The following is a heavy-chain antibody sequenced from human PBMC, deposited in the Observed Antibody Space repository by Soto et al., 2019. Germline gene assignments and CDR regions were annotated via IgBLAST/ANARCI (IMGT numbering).Heavy chain of an antibody. J-gene: IGHJ4*02. Sequence: SQTLSLTCAISGDSVSSNSAAWNWIRQSPSRGLEWLGRTYYRSKWHSDYGVSVKSRITINPDTSKNQFSLQLYSVTPEDTAVYYCARDRYYYGSGSYHTIDYWGQGTPVTV. CDR3: ARDRYYYGSGSYHTIDY. D-gene: IGHD3-10*01. CDR2: TYYRSKWHS. CDR1: GDSVSSNSAA. V-gene: IGHV6-1*01.